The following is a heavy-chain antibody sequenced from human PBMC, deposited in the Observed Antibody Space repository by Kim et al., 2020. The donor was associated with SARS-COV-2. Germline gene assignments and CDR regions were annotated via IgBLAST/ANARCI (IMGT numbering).Heavy chain of an antibody. CDR3: ARERYSYGYDEFDY. D-gene: IGHD5-18*01. J-gene: IGHJ4*02. V-gene: IGHV5-51*01. Sequence: PSFQGQVTISADKSISTAYLQWSSLKASDTAMYYCARERYSYGYDEFDYWGQGTLVTVSS.